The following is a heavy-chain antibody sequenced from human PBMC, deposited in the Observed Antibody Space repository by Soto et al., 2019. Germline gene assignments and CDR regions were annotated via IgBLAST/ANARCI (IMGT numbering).Heavy chain of an antibody. Sequence: EVQLVESGGGLVQPGGSLRLSCAASGFTVSSNYMSWVRQAPGKGLEWVSVIYSGGSTYYADSVKGSFTISRDNSKNTLYLQMNSLRAEDTAVYYCARYGVDILTGSYYFDYWGQGTLVTVSS. CDR3: ARYGVDILTGSYYFDY. J-gene: IGHJ4*02. CDR2: IYSGGST. CDR1: GFTVSSNY. V-gene: IGHV3-66*01. D-gene: IGHD3-9*01.